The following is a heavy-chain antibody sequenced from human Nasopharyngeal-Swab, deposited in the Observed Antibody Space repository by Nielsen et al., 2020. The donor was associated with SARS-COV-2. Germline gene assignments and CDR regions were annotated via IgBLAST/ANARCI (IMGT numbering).Heavy chain of an antibody. J-gene: IGHJ5*02. V-gene: IGHV1-2*06. D-gene: IGHD5-18*01. CDR2: INPNSGGT. CDR3: AREPRYSYGLFDP. CDR1: GYTFTGYY. Sequence: ASVKVSCKASGYTFTGYYMHWVRQAPGQGLEWMGRINPNSGGTNYAQKFQGRVTMTRDTSISTAYMELSRLRSGDTAVYYCAREPRYSYGLFDPWGQGTLVTVSS.